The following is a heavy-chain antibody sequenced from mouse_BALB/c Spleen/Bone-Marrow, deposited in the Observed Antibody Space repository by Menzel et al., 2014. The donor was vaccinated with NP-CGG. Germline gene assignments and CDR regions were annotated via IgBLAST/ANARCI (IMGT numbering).Heavy chain of an antibody. CDR2: IYPGDGDN. CDR3: ASVYDYGRGYAMDY. Sequence: QVHLQQPGAEGMRPGSSVNISCKASGYAFSNYGMNWVKQRPGQGLEWIGQIYPGDGDNNYNRKFKGRVTLTADKSSSTAYMQLSSLTAEDSAVYFCASVYDYGRGYAMDYWGQGTSVTVSS. CDR1: GYAFSNYG. J-gene: IGHJ4*01. V-gene: IGHV1-80*01. D-gene: IGHD2-4*01.